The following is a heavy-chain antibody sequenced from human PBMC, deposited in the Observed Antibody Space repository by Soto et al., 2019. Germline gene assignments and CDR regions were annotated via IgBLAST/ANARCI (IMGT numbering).Heavy chain of an antibody. D-gene: IGHD2-15*01. V-gene: IGHV6-1*01. CDR2: IYYRSKWFH. CDR3: ARVHCSAGTCLDGLDF. J-gene: IGHJ6*02. Sequence: QTLSLTCVISGDSVASNGACWNWIRQSPSRGLQWLGRIYYRSKWFHDYAASVESRMAINPDTSRNQFSLQLNYVTPEDTAVYYCARVHCSAGTCLDGLDFWGQGTTVTVSS. CDR1: GDSVASNGAC.